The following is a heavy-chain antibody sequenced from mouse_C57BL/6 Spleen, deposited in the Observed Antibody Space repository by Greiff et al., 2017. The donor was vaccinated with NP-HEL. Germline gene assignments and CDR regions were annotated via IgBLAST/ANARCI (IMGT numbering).Heavy chain of an antibody. CDR3: AREYGYGGHYYAMDY. Sequence: EVQVVESGGGLVKPGGSLKLSCAASGFTFSSYAMSWVRQTPEKRLEWVATISDGGSYTYYPDNVKGRFTISRDNAKNNLYLQMSHLKSEETAMYYCAREYGYGGHYYAMDYWGQGTSVTVSS. D-gene: IGHD2-2*01. CDR2: ISDGGSYT. J-gene: IGHJ4*01. CDR1: GFTFSSYA. V-gene: IGHV5-4*01.